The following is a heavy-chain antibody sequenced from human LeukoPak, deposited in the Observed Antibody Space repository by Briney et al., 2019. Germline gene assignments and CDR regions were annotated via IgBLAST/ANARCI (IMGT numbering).Heavy chain of an antibody. CDR1: GGSFSGYY. J-gene: IGHJ3*02. V-gene: IGHV4-34*01. Sequence: SETLSLTCAVYGGSFSGYYWSWIRQPPGKGLEWIGEINHSGSTNYNPSLKSRVTISVDTSKNQFSLKLSSVTAADTAVYYCARPYDSSPWAFDIWGQGTMVTVSS. CDR2: INHSGST. CDR3: ARPYDSSPWAFDI. D-gene: IGHD3-22*01.